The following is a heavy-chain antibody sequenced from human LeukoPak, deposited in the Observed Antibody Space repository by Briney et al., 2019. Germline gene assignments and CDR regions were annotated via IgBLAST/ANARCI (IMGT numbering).Heavy chain of an antibody. J-gene: IGHJ4*02. D-gene: IGHD7-27*01. CDR3: ARGPPNWGYDY. Sequence: AXVKVSCKASGYTFTSYDFNWVRQATGQRPEWMGWMSPNSGDTGYAQKFQDRVTMTRNTSISTAYMELSSLRSDDTAVYYCARGPPNWGYDYWGPGTLVTVSS. CDR1: GYTFTSYD. CDR2: MSPNSGDT. V-gene: IGHV1-8*01.